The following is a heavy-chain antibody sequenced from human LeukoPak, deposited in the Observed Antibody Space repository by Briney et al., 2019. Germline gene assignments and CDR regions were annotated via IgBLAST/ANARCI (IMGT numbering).Heavy chain of an antibody. D-gene: IGHD2-2*01. CDR3: ASSTSWLGWWYFDY. CDR2: ISSSSSYI. Sequence: PGGSLRLSCAASGFTFSSYSKNWVRQAPGKGLEWLSSISSSSSYIYYADSVKGRFTISRDNAKNSLYLQMNSLRADDTAVYYCASSTSWLGWWYFDYWGQGTLVTVSS. J-gene: IGHJ4*02. CDR1: GFTFSSYS. V-gene: IGHV3-21*01.